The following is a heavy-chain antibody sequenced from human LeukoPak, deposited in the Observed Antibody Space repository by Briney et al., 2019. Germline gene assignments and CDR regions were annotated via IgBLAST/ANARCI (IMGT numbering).Heavy chain of an antibody. CDR2: ISSSGSTI. CDR3: VRDKLVGPSRLDH. D-gene: IGHD1-26*01. CDR1: GFTFSSYE. Sequence: PGGSPRLSCAASGFTFSSYEMNWVRQAPGKGLEWVSYISSSGSTIYYADSVKGRFTISRDNAKNSLYLQMNSLRAEDTAVYYCVRDKLVGPSRLDHWGQGTLVTVSS. V-gene: IGHV3-48*03. J-gene: IGHJ4*02.